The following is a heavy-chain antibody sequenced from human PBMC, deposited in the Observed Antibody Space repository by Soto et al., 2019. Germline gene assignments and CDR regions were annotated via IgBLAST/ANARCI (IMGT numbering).Heavy chain of an antibody. V-gene: IGHV4-30-2*01. CDR1: GGSISSGGYS. CDR2: IYHSGST. D-gene: IGHD3-22*01. CDR3: ASMRGGYGTSGHDY. J-gene: IGHJ4*02. Sequence: QLQLQESGSGLVKPSQTLSLTCAVSGGSISSGGYSWSWIRQPPGKGLEWIGYIYHSGSTYSTPSLKSRVTVSVARSKTQFSLKRSSVTAADTAVYYWASMRGGYGTSGHDYWGQGTLVTVSS.